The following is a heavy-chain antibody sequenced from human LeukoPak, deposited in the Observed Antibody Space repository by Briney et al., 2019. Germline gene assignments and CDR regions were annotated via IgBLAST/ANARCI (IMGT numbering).Heavy chain of an antibody. V-gene: IGHV1-2*02. Sequence: ASVKVSCKSAEYTFIVYFIHWVRQAPGQGLEWMGWINPNSGGTNYAQKFQGRVTMTRDTSINTAYMELSSLRSDDTAVYYCARLTDSNGWWAKYFQHWGQGTLVTVSS. CDR3: ARLTDSNGWWAKYFQH. D-gene: IGHD6-19*01. CDR1: EYTFIVYF. J-gene: IGHJ1*01. CDR2: INPNSGGT.